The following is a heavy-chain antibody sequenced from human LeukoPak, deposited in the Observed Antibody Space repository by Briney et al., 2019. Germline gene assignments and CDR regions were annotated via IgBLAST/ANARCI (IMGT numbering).Heavy chain of an antibody. V-gene: IGHV3-11*01. D-gene: IGHD7-27*01. J-gene: IGHJ4*02. Sequence: GGSLRLSCAASGFTFSDHYMNWIRQAPGKGLEWVSYISSSGSNIYYVDSVKGRFTISRDNAKNSLSLQMNSLRAEDTAVYYCARNTGELDYWGQGTLVTVSS. CDR3: ARNTGELDY. CDR2: ISSSGSNI. CDR1: GFTFSDHY.